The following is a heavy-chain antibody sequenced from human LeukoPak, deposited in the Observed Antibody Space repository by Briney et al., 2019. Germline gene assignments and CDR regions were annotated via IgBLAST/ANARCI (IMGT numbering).Heavy chain of an antibody. J-gene: IGHJ3*02. V-gene: IGHV4-38-2*02. CDR3: ARPLYGGYGDAFDI. CDR2: SYHSGTT. Sequence: KPSETLSLTCIVSGSSISSGYYWGWIRQPPGKGLEWIGSSYHSGTTYYNPSLTSRVTISVDTSKNQFSLKLSSVTAADTAVYYCARPLYGGYGDAFDIWGQGTMVTVSS. CDR1: GSSISSGYY. D-gene: IGHD3-22*01.